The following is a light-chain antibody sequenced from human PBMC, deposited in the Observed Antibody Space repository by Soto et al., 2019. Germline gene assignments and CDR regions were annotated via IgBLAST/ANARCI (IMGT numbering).Light chain of an antibody. CDR3: QQYNNWPRT. CDR2: GAS. J-gene: IGKJ1*01. CDR1: QSVSSN. V-gene: IGKV3-15*01. Sequence: EIVMTQSPATLSVSPGERATLSCRASQSVSSNLAWYQQEPGQAPRLLIYGASTRATGIPARFSDSQSGTEFTLTISSLQSEDFAVYYCQQYNNWPRTFGQGTKVDI.